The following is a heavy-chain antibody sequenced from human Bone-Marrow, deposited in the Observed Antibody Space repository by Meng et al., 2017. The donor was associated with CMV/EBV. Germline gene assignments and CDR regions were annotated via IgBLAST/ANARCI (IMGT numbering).Heavy chain of an antibody. D-gene: IGHD1-26*01. Sequence: SLKISCAASGFTFDDYAMHWVRQAPGKGLEWVSGISWNSGSIGYADSVKGRFTISRDNAKNSLYLQMNSLRAEDTALYYCAKDTGATLGGWAFEIWGQGTMVTVSS. CDR3: AKDTGATLGGWAFEI. J-gene: IGHJ3*02. V-gene: IGHV3-9*01. CDR1: GFTFDDYA. CDR2: ISWNSGSI.